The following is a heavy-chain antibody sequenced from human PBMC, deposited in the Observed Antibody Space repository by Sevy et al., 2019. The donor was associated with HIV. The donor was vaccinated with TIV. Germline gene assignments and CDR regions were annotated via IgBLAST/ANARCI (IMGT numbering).Heavy chain of an antibody. V-gene: IGHV3-64D*06. CDR3: VKDPLTGSSGWFGGAFDI. J-gene: IGHJ3*02. CDR2: ISSNGGST. CDR1: GFTFSSYA. D-gene: IGHD6-19*01. Sequence: GGSLRLSCSASGFTFSSYAMHWVRQAPGKGLEYVSAISSNGGSTYYADSVKGRFTISRDNSKNTLYLQMNSLRAEDTAVYYCVKDPLTGSSGWFGGAFDIWGQGTMVTVSS.